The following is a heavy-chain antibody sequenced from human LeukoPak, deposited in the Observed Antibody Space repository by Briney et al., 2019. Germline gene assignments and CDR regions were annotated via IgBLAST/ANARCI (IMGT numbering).Heavy chain of an antibody. CDR2: FDYIRTT. Sequence: SDTLSLTWTLSGGSISSNYWKWIRRPPGTGREGFGYFDYIRTTDYNASLKIRFTISLDTSKNRFPLKLSSVTAADTAMYYCARSYSSSDHYYYYGMDVWGQGTTVTVSS. CDR3: ARSYSSSDHYYYYGMDV. J-gene: IGHJ6*02. CDR1: GGSISSNY. D-gene: IGHD6-13*01. V-gene: IGHV4-59*08.